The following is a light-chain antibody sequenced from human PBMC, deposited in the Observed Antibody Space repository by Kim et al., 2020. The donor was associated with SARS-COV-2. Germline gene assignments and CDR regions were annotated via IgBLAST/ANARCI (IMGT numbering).Light chain of an antibody. V-gene: IGLV2-14*04. J-gene: IGLJ3*02. CDR3: SSYTSSSIWV. CDR2: DVS. Sequence: GPSITISCTGTSSDVGAYNYVSWYQQYPGKAPKLIIYDVSRRPSGVSSRFSGSKSGNTASLTISGLQGEDEGGYYCSSYTSSSIWVFGGGTQLTVL. CDR1: SSDVGAYNY.